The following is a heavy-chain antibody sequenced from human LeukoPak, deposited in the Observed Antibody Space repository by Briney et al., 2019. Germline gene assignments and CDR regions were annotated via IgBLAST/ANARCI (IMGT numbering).Heavy chain of an antibody. CDR1: GFTFSGHA. CDR3: AKVLSGSQDY. CDR2: ITGGAENT. J-gene: IGHJ4*02. D-gene: IGHD1-26*01. V-gene: IGHV3-23*01. Sequence: GGSLRLSCAASGFTFSGHAMSWVRQAPGKGLNWLSTITGGAENTYYADSVKGRFTISSDNSKNTVYLQMDSLRVEDTAVYYCAKVLSGSQDYWGQGTLVTVFS.